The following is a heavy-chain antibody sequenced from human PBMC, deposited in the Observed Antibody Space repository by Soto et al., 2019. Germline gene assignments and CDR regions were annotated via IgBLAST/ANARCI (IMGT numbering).Heavy chain of an antibody. J-gene: IGHJ4*02. D-gene: IGHD2-2*01. CDR3: ARGDIVVVPAAIGRYYFDY. V-gene: IGHV1-18*01. CDR2: ISANNGNT. Sequence: GASVKVSCKASGYTFASYGISWVRQAPGRGLEWMGWISANNGNTNYAQKLQGRVTMTTDTSTSTAYMELSRLRSDDTAVYYCARGDIVVVPAAIGRYYFDYWGQGTLVTVSS. CDR1: GYTFASYG.